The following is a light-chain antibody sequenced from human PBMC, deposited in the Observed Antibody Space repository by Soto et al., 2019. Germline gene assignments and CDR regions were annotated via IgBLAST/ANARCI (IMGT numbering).Light chain of an antibody. CDR1: QSVSSN. CDR2: GAS. J-gene: IGKJ1*01. Sequence: EIVMTQSPATLSVSPGERATLSCRASQSVSSNLAWYQQKPGQAPRLLIYGASTRATGIPARFSGSGSGTEFTLTISSLQSEDFAVYYCQQYNNWPRKFCQGTKV. V-gene: IGKV3D-15*01. CDR3: QQYNNWPRK.